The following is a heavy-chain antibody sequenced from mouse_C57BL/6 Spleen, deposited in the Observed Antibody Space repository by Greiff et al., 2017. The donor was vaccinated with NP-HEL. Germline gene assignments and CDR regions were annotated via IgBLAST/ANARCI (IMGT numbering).Heavy chain of an antibody. CDR2: IYPSDSET. Sequence: QVQLQQPGAELVRPGSSVKLSCKASGYTFTSYWMDWVKQRPGQGLEWIGNIYPSDSETHYNQKFKDKATLTVDKSSSTAYMQLSSLTSEDSAVYYCARGGSREAMDYWGQGTSVTVSS. CDR3: ARGGSREAMDY. V-gene: IGHV1-61*01. D-gene: IGHD1-1*01. J-gene: IGHJ4*01. CDR1: GYTFTSYW.